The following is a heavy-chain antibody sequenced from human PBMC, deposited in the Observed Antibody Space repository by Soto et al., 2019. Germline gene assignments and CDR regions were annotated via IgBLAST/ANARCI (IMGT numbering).Heavy chain of an antibody. Sequence: EVQLLESGGSSVQPGGSLRLSCAASGFTFSGYAMSWVRQAPGKGLGWVSAISGSGDSTYYADSVKGRFTISRDNSKNTLSLQLNSLRAEDTAVYYWAKDPRYYAFWRAYYCGDYWGQGTLVTVSS. CDR1: GFTFSGYA. V-gene: IGHV3-23*01. CDR2: ISGSGDST. D-gene: IGHD3-3*01. J-gene: IGHJ4*02. CDR3: AKDPRYYAFWRAYYCGDY.